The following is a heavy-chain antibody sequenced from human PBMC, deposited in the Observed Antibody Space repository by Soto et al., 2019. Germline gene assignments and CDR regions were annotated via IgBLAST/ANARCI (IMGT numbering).Heavy chain of an antibody. V-gene: IGHV1-24*01. J-gene: IGHJ6*03. Sequence: ASVKVSCKVSGYTLTELSMHWVRQAPGKGLEWMGGFDPEDGETIYAQKFQGRVTMTEDTSTDTAYMELSSLRSEDTAVYYCATHAVRGVITNYYYYYMDVWGKGTTVTVSS. CDR1: GYTLTELS. D-gene: IGHD3-10*01. CDR3: ATHAVRGVITNYYYYYMDV. CDR2: FDPEDGET.